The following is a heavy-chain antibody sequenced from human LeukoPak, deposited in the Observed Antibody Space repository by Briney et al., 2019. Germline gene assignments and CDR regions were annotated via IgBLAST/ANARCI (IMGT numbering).Heavy chain of an antibody. CDR1: GYTLTELS. CDR2: FDPEDGET. V-gene: IGHV1-24*01. J-gene: IGHJ3*02. D-gene: IGHD1-1*01. CDR3: ATESTTGTTWAAFDI. Sequence: ASVKVSCKVSGYTLTELSMHWVRQAPGKGLEWMGGFDPEDGETIYAQKFQGRDTMTEDTSTDTAYMELSSLRSEDTAVYYCATESTTGTTWAAFDIWGQGTMVTVSS.